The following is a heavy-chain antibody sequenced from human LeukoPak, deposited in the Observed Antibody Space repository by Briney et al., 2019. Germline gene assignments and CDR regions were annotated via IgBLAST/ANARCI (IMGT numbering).Heavy chain of an antibody. V-gene: IGHV1-2*04. CDR2: INPNSGGT. D-gene: IGHD2-15*01. CDR1: GYTFTGYY. J-gene: IGHJ6*04. CDR3: AREIGSILGPMDV. Sequence: ASVRVSCKASGYTFTGYYMHWVRQAPGQGGEWMGWINPNSGGTNYAQKFQGWVTMTRDTSISTAYMELSRLRSDDTAVYYCAREIGSILGPMDVWGKGTTVTVSS.